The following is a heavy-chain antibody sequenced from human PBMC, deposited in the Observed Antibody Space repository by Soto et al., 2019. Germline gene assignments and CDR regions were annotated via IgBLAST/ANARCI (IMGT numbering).Heavy chain of an antibody. CDR3: ARGSTDSYPGSRIFDF. CDR2: ITDTGGDA. V-gene: IGHV3-23*01. D-gene: IGHD3-10*01. Sequence: GGSLRLSCVASGLTFGSRAMSWVRQAPGEGLQWVSAITDTGGDAKYADSVRGRFVISRDNSKKILYLQMTSLTAEDSAMYFCARGSTDSYPGSRIFDFWGRGTLVTVSS. CDR1: GLTFGSRA. J-gene: IGHJ4*02.